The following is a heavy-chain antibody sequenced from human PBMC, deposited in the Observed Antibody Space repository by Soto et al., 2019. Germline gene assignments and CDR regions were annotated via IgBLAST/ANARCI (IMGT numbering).Heavy chain of an antibody. Sequence: GGSLRLSCAASGFTFSDYYMSWIRQAPGKGLEWVSYISSSSSYTNYADSVKGRFTISRDNAKNSLYLQMNSLRAEDTAVYYCARLGGYYQSLDPWGQGTLVTVSS. CDR2: ISSSSSYT. CDR1: GFTFSDYY. CDR3: ARLGGYYQSLDP. J-gene: IGHJ5*02. V-gene: IGHV3-11*03. D-gene: IGHD3-22*01.